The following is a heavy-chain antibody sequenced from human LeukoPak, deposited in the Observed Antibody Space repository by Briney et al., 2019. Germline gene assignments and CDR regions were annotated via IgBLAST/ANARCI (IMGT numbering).Heavy chain of an antibody. CDR3: ARRLGRGVVINYNWFDP. CDR1: GGSFSGYY. J-gene: IGHJ5*02. D-gene: IGHD3-3*01. CDR2: INHSGST. V-gene: IGHV4-34*01. Sequence: PSETLSLTCAVYGGSFSGYYWSWIRQPPGKGLEWIGEINHSGSTNYNPSLKSRVTISVDTSKNQFSLKLSSVTAADTAVYYCARRLGRGVVINYNWFDPWGQGTLVTVSS.